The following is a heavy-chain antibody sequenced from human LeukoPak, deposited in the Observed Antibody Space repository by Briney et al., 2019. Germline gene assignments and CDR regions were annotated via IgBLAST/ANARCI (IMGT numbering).Heavy chain of an antibody. CDR1: GGSFSGYY. CDR3: ARVPVQYYFDY. V-gene: IGHV4-34*01. Sequence: PSETLSLTCAVYGGSFSGYYWSWIRQPPGKGLEWIGEINHSGSTNYNPSLKSRVTISVDTSKNQFSLKLSSVTAADTAVYYCARVPVQYYFDYWGQGTLVTVSS. J-gene: IGHJ4*02. CDR2: INHSGST.